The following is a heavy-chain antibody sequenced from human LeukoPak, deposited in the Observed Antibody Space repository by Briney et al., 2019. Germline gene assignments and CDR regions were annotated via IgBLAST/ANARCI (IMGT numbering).Heavy chain of an antibody. CDR2: ISSSSSYI. Sequence: GGSLRLSCAASGFTFSSYSMNWVRQAPGKGLEWVSSISSSSSYIYYADSVKGRFTISRDNAKNSLYLQMNSLRAEDTAVYYCARDPGYCSSTSCSGSGMDAWGKGATVTVSS. J-gene: IGHJ6*04. D-gene: IGHD2-2*01. CDR1: GFTFSSYS. V-gene: IGHV3-21*01. CDR3: ARDPGYCSSTSCSGSGMDA.